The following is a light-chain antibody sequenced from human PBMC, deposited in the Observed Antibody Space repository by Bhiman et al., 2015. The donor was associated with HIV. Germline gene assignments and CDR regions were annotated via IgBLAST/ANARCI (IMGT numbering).Light chain of an antibody. CDR3: SSYTTNSTPV. Sequence: QSALTQPASVSGSPGQSVAISCVGIRSEHVSWYQQHPGKAPKLLIFDVSNRPSGVCSRFSGSKSGNTASLTICGLQAEDEADYYCSSYTTNSTPVFGGGTKLSVL. CDR2: DVS. J-gene: IGLJ3*02. CDR1: RSEH. V-gene: IGLV2-14*03.